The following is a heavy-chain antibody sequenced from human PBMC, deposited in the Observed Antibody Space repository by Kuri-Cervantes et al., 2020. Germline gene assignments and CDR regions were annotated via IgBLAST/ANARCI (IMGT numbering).Heavy chain of an antibody. Sequence: ASVKVSCRASNYTFTSYGISWVRQAPGQGLEWMGWISAYNGNTNYAQKLQGRVTMTTDTSTSTAYMELRSLRSDDTAVYYCARSRLSLAAAGHPYFQHWGQGTLVTVSS. CDR1: NYTFTSYG. V-gene: IGHV1-18*01. CDR3: ARSRLSLAAAGHPYFQH. D-gene: IGHD6-13*01. J-gene: IGHJ1*01. CDR2: ISAYNGNT.